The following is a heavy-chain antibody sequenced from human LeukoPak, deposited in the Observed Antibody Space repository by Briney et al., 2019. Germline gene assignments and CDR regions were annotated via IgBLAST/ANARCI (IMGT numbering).Heavy chain of an antibody. J-gene: IGHJ4*02. V-gene: IGHV3-20*04. CDR3: ARDPPKYYYDSSGSDFDY. CDR2: INWNGGTR. CDR1: GFTFEDYG. Sequence: GGSLRLSCAASGFTFEDYGMRWVRHAAGKGREWVSTINWNGGTRGYADSVKGRFTISRDNAKTSLYLQMNSLRAEDTALYYCARDPPKYYYDSSGSDFDYWGQGTLVTVSS. D-gene: IGHD3-22*01.